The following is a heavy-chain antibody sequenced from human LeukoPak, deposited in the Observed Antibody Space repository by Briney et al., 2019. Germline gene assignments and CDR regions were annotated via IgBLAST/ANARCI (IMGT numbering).Heavy chain of an antibody. CDR1: GDSIRSENYY. CDR2: IYTSGST. CDR3: ARSAKWELLSYFQH. Sequence: PSQTLSLTCTVSGDSIRSENYYWSWIRQPAEKGLEWIGRIYTSGSTTYNPSLKSRVTISLGMSKNQFSLNLSSVTAADTAVYYCARSAKWELLSYFQHWGQGTLVTVSS. D-gene: IGHD1-26*01. V-gene: IGHV4-61*02. J-gene: IGHJ1*01.